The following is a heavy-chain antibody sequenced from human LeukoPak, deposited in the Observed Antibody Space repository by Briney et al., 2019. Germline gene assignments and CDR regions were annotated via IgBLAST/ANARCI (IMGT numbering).Heavy chain of an antibody. CDR1: GYTLTELS. D-gene: IGHD3-10*01. V-gene: IGHV1-24*01. CDR3: ATPYTMVRGVSYYGMDV. CDR2: FDPEDGET. Sequence: GASVKVSCKVSGYTLTELSMHWVRQAPGKGFEWMGGFDPEDGETIYAQKFQGRVTMTEDTSTDTAYMELSSLRSEDTAVYYCATPYTMVRGVSYYGMDVWGKGTTVTVSS. J-gene: IGHJ6*04.